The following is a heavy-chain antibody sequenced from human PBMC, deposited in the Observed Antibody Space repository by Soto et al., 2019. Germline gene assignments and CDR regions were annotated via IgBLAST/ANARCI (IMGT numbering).Heavy chain of an antibody. V-gene: IGHV1-69*13. Sequence: SVKVSCKASGSTFSSYAISWVRQAPGQGLEWMGGIIPIFGTANYAQKFQGRVTITADESTSTAYMELSSLRSEDTAVYYCARGVDIVATMSWFDPWGQGTLVTVSS. J-gene: IGHJ5*02. CDR3: ARGVDIVATMSWFDP. CDR2: IIPIFGTA. CDR1: GSTFSSYA. D-gene: IGHD5-12*01.